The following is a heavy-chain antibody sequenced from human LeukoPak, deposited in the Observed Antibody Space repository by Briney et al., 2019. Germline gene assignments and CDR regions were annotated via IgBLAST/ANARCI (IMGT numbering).Heavy chain of an antibody. V-gene: IGHV3-33*01. CDR1: GFTFSSYG. J-gene: IGHJ3*02. Sequence: PGGSLRLSCAASGFTFSSYGMHWVRQAPGKGLEWVAVIWYDGSNKYYADSVKGRFTISRDNSKNTLYLQMNSLRAEDTAVYYCARVVTTVYTAFDIWGQGTMVTVSS. D-gene: IGHD4-17*01. CDR2: IWYDGSNK. CDR3: ARVVTTVYTAFDI.